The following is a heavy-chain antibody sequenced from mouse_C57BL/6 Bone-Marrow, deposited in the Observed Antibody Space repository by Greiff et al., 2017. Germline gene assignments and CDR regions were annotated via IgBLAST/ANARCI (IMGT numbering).Heavy chain of an antibody. CDR2: IDPETGGT. J-gene: IGHJ3*01. D-gene: IGHD1-1*01. Sequence: QVQLQQSGAELVRPGASVTLSCKASGYTFTDYEMHWVKQTPVHGLEWIGAIDPETGGTAYNQKFKGKAILTADKSSSTAYMELRSLTSEDSAVYYCTSSYGSSYFAYWGQGTLVTVSA. CDR1: GYTFTDYE. V-gene: IGHV1-15*01. CDR3: TSSYGSSYFAY.